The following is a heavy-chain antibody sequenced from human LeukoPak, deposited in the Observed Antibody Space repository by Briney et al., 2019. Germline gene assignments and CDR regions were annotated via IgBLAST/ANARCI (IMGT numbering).Heavy chain of an antibody. D-gene: IGHD2-2*02. Sequence: GGSLRLSCAASGFTFSSYAMSWVRQAPGKGLEWVSAISGSGGSTYYADSVKGRFTISRDNSKNTLYLQMNSLRAEDTAVYYCAKRGYCSSTSCYRAMVKWYFDYWGQGTLVTVSS. J-gene: IGHJ4*02. CDR1: GFTFSSYA. V-gene: IGHV3-23*01. CDR2: ISGSGGST. CDR3: AKRGYCSSTSCYRAMVKWYFDY.